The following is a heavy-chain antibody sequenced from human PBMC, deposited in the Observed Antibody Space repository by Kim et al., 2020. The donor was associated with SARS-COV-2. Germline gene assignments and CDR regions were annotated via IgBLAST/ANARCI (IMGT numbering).Heavy chain of an antibody. CDR2: IIPIFGTA. J-gene: IGHJ2*01. Sequence: SVKVSCKASGGTFSSYAISWVRQAPGQGLEWMGGIIPIFGTANYAQKFQGRVTITADESTSTAYMELSSLRSEDTAVYYCARGHSSSSPLDLWGRGTLVTVSS. CDR1: GGTFSSYA. CDR3: ARGHSSSSPLDL. V-gene: IGHV1-69*13. D-gene: IGHD6-6*01.